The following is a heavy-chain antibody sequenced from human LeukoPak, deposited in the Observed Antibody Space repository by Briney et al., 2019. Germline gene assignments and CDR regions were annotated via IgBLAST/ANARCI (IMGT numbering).Heavy chain of an antibody. V-gene: IGHV4-59*12. CDR1: GASISSYY. J-gene: IGHJ4*02. Sequence: PSETLSLTCTVSGASISSYYWSWIRQPPGKGLEWIGYIYYSGSTNYNPSLKSRVTISVDTSKNQFSLKLSSVTAADTAVYYCARHYYDSSGRVHDYWGQGTLVTVSS. D-gene: IGHD3-22*01. CDR2: IYYSGST. CDR3: ARHYYDSSGRVHDY.